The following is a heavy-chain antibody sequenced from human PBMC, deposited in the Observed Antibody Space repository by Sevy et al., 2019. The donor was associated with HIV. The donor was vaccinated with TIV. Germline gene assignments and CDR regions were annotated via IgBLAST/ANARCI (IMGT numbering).Heavy chain of an antibody. CDR3: ARGVRAYYYVSSGYYYSGGSAFDI. Sequence: ASVKVSCKASGYTFTSYDINWVRQATGQGLEWMVWMNPNSGNTGYAQKFQGRVTMTRNTSIGTVYMELSSLRSEETAVYYCARGVRAYYYVSSGYYYSGGSAFDIWGQGTMVTVSS. J-gene: IGHJ3*02. V-gene: IGHV1-8*01. D-gene: IGHD3-22*01. CDR1: GYTFTSYD. CDR2: MNPNSGNT.